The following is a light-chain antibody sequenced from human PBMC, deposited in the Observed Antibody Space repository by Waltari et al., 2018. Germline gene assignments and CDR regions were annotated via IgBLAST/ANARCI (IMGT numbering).Light chain of an antibody. J-gene: IGKJ4*01. CDR2: AAS. CDR1: QSISSY. Sequence: DIQMTQSPSSLSASVGDRVTITGRASQSISSYLNWDQQKPGKAPKLLIYAASSLQSGVPSRFSGSGSGTDFTLTISSLQPEDFATYYCQQSYSSSFGGGTKVEIK. CDR3: QQSYSSS. V-gene: IGKV1-39*01.